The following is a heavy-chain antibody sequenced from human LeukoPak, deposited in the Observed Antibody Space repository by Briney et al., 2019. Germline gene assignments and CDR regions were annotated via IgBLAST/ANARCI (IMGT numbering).Heavy chain of an antibody. J-gene: IGHJ4*02. CDR1: GYTFTSYA. D-gene: IGHD6-19*01. Sequence: SVKVSCKASGYTFTSYAISWVRQAPGQGLEWMGGIIPIFGTANYAQKFQGRVTITADESTSTAYMELSSLRSEDTAVYYCARDLGSSGWEGYFDYWGQGTLVTVSS. CDR2: IIPIFGTA. V-gene: IGHV1-69*13. CDR3: ARDLGSSGWEGYFDY.